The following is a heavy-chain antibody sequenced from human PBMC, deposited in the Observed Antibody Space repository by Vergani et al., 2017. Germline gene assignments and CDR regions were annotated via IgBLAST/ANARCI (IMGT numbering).Heavy chain of an antibody. CDR2: INTKTGNP. J-gene: IGHJ4*02. CDR1: GYTFTSYA. CDR3: ARDRGYYDSSGYNPLDFDY. V-gene: IGHV7-4-1*02. D-gene: IGHD3-22*01. Sequence: QVQLVQSGAEVTKPGASVKVSCKTSGYTFTSYAMNWVRQAPGQGLEWMGWINTKTGNPTYAQGFTGRFVFSLDTPVRTAYLQISSLKAEDTAVYYCARDRGYYDSSGYNPLDFDYWGQGILVTVSS.